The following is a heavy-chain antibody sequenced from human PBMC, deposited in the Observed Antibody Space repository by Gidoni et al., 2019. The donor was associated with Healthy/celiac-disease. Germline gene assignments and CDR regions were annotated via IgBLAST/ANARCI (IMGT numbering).Heavy chain of an antibody. D-gene: IGHD3-22*01. Sequence: QVQLVQSGAEVKKPGASVKVSCKASGYTFHTYGISWVRQAPGQGLEWMGWIRAYNGNTNYAQKLQGRVTMTTDTSTSTAYMELRSLRSDDTAVYYCARPHPSVYYYDSSGYGGDAFDIWGQGTMVTVSS. V-gene: IGHV1-18*04. CDR1: GYTFHTYG. J-gene: IGHJ3*02. CDR2: IRAYNGNT. CDR3: ARPHPSVYYYDSSGYGGDAFDI.